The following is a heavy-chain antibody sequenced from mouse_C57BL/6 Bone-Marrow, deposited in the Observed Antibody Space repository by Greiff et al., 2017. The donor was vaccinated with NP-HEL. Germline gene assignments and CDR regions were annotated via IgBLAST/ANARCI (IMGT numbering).Heavy chain of an antibody. Sequence: EVQLVESGPGLVKPSQTVFLTCTVTGISITTGNYRWSWIRQFPGNKLEWKGYIYYSGTITYNPSLTSRTTITRDTPKNQFFLEMNSLTAEDTATYYCARDSYDAMDYWGQGTSVTVSS. CDR3: ARDSYDAMDY. CDR2: IYYSGTI. V-gene: IGHV3-5*01. J-gene: IGHJ4*01. CDR1: GISITTGNYR.